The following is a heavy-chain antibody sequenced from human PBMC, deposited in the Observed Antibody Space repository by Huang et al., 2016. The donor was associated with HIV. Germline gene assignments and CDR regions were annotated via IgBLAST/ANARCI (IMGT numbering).Heavy chain of an antibody. CDR2: ISNEGSTK. J-gene: IGHJ4*02. CDR1: GFTFSNYA. CDR3: ARSEPSRYYFDY. Sequence: QVQLVESGGGVVQPGTSLRLSCAASGFTFSNYAVNWVRQAPGKGVEWVAVISNEGSTKYYADSVKGRFTISRDKSKNTVYLQMNSLRAEDTAVYYCARSEPSRYYFDYWGQGTLVTVSS. V-gene: IGHV3-30-3*01.